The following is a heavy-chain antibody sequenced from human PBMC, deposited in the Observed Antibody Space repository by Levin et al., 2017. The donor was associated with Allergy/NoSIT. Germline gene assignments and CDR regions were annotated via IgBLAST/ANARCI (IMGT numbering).Heavy chain of an antibody. J-gene: IGHJ4*02. CDR1: GFTFGDYA. D-gene: IGHD3-3*02. V-gene: IGHV3-49*03. CDR3: TRDHFRPGDYFDY. CDR2: IRSKAYGGTS. Sequence: GESLKISCAASGFTFGDYAMNWFRQAPGKELEWVGFIRSKAYGGTSEYAASVKGRFSISRDDSKSIAYLQMNSLKTEDTAVYYCTRDHFRPGDYFDYWGQGTLVTVSS.